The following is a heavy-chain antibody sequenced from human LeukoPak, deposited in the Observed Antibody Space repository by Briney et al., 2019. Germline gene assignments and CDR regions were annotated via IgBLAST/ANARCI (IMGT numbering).Heavy chain of an antibody. Sequence: ASVKLSCKASGYTFTTYGISWVRQAPGQRLEWMGWISAYNGNINCVQKLQGRVTLTTDTSTSTAYMELRSLRSDDTAVYYCARDPRHCTSTSCHVPDPFDIWGQGTMVTVSS. D-gene: IGHD2-2*01. CDR1: GYTFTTYG. CDR3: ARDPRHCTSTSCHVPDPFDI. J-gene: IGHJ3*02. V-gene: IGHV1-18*01. CDR2: ISAYNGNI.